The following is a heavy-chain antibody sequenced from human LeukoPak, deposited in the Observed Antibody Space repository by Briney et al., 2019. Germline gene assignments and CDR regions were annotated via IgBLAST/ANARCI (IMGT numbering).Heavy chain of an antibody. CDR3: ARGDLVVGAATTEYYFDY. J-gene: IGHJ4*02. CDR1: GYTFIDYY. V-gene: IGHV1-2*02. CDR2: IDPNSGGT. D-gene: IGHD2-15*01. Sequence: ASVKVSCKASGYTFIDYYIHWVRQAPGQGPEWMGWIDPNSGGTNYAQKFQGRVTMTRDTSINTAYMELSSLRSDDAAVYYCARGDLVVGAATTEYYFDYWGQGTVVTVSS.